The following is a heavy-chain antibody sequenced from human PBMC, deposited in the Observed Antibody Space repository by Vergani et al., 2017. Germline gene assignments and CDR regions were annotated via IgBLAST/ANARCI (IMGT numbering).Heavy chain of an antibody. Sequence: QVQLVQSGAEVKKPGASVKVSCKASGYTFTSYGISWVRQAPGQGLEWMGWISAYNGNTNYAQKLQGRVTMTTDTSTSTAYMELRSLRSADTAVYYCARYLLDYYGSGSYRYFDYWGQGTLVTVSS. CDR3: ARYLLDYYGSGSYRYFDY. CDR2: ISAYNGNT. CDR1: GYTFTSYG. V-gene: IGHV1-18*01. J-gene: IGHJ4*02. D-gene: IGHD3-10*01.